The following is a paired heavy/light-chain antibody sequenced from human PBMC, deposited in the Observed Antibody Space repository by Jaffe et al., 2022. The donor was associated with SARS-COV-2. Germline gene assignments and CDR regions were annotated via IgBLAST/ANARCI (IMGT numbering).Light chain of an antibody. V-gene: IGLV1-40*01. J-gene: IGLJ3*02. CDR2: ASS. Sequence: QSVLTQPPSVSGAPGQRVTISCTGSSSNIGAAYDVHWYQQVPGTAPKLLIYASSNRPSGVPERFSGSRSGTSASLAISGLQAEDEADYYCQSYDSSLRTSVFGGGTNLIVL. CDR3: QSYDSSLRTSV. CDR1: SSNIGAAYD.
Heavy chain of an antibody. J-gene: IGHJ5*02. CDR1: GYTFTHYW. CDR2: IYPLDSET. D-gene: IGHD6-13*01. V-gene: IGHV5-51*01. CDR3: ARHNPSSSPLGWVDP. Sequence: EVQLVQSGAVVKKPGESLKISCGGSGYTFTHYWIAWVRQMPGKGLEWMGIIYPLDSETRYSPSFQGQVTFSVDKSINTAYLQWTSLKASDTAIYYCARHNPSSSPLGWVDPWGQGTLVTVSS.